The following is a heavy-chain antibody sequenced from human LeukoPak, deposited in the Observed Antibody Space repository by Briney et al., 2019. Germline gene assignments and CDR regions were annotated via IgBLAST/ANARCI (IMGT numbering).Heavy chain of an antibody. CDR2: INHSGST. V-gene: IGHV4-34*01. CDR1: GGSFSGYY. J-gene: IGHJ4*02. D-gene: IGHD6-6*01. Sequence: SETLSLTCAVYGGSFSGYYWSWIRQPPGKGLEWIGEINHSGSTNYNPSLKSRVTISVDTSKNQFSLKLGSVTAADTAVYYCARGSSIAARYSLWGQGTLVTVSS. CDR3: ARGSSIAARYSL.